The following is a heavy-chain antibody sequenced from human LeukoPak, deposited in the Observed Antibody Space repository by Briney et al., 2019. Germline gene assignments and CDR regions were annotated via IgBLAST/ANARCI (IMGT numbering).Heavy chain of an antibody. D-gene: IGHD5-18*01. J-gene: IGHJ4*02. CDR1: GFTFDDYA. Sequence: GGSLRLSCAVSGFTFDDYAMHWVRQAPGKGLEWVANIKKDGSEKYYVDSVKGRFTISGDNAKTSLYLQMNSLRAEDTAVYYCARDLSGVTGYTYGRGIDYWGQGTLVTVSS. CDR3: ARDLSGVTGYTYGRGIDY. CDR2: IKKDGSEK. V-gene: IGHV3-7*01.